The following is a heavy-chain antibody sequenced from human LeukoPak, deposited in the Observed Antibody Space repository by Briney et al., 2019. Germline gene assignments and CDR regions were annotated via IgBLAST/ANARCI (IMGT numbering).Heavy chain of an antibody. CDR1: GFTFSSYA. V-gene: IGHV3-23*01. D-gene: IGHD3-16*01. CDR2: ISDSGGST. CDR3: AKDWGHCFDY. J-gene: IGHJ4*02. Sequence: GSLRPSCAASGFTFSSYAMSWVRQAPGKGLEWVSAISDSGGSTYYADSVKGRFTISRDNSKNTLYLQMNSLRAEDTAVYYCAKDWGHCFDYWGQGTLVTVSS.